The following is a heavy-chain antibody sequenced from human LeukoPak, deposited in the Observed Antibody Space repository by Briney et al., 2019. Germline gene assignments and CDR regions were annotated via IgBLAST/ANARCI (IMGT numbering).Heavy chain of an antibody. Sequence: ASVKVSCRASGYTFTTYDINWVRQAAGQGLEWMAWMNPNSGNTGYAQKFQGRVTMTRNTSISTAYMELSSLRSEDTAVYYCARVAGNCGGDCYRLVYWGQGTLVTVSS. CDR2: MNPNSGNT. J-gene: IGHJ4*02. CDR3: ARVAGNCGGDCYRLVY. D-gene: IGHD2-21*01. V-gene: IGHV1-8*01. CDR1: GYTFTTYD.